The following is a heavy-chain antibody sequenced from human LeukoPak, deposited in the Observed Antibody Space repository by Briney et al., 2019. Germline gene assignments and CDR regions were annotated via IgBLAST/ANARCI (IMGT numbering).Heavy chain of an antibody. CDR3: AREHYYSSGSCYPI. V-gene: IGHV3-33*01. J-gene: IGHJ3*02. Sequence: GRSLRLSCAATGFTFSTSGMHWIHQAPGKVLVSVAIRWSDASNKSYADSVKGRFTISRDNSKNTLYLQMNSLRGEDTAVYYCAREHYYSSGSCYPIWGQGTMVTVSS. CDR2: RWSDASNK. CDR1: GFTFSTSG. D-gene: IGHD3-10*01.